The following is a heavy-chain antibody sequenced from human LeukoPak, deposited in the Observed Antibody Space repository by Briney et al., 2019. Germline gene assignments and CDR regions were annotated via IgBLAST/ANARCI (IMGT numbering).Heavy chain of an antibody. Sequence: SETLSLTCSVSGGSISSGSYYWTWIRQPAGKGLEWIGRIYIGGSTYYNPSLKSRVTIPVDTSKNQFSLKLSSVTAADTAVYYCAREVVGYDSSGYHDYSDYWGQGTLVTVSS. D-gene: IGHD3-22*01. J-gene: IGHJ4*02. V-gene: IGHV4-61*02. CDR3: AREVVGYDSSGYHDYSDY. CDR1: GGSISSGSYY. CDR2: IYIGGST.